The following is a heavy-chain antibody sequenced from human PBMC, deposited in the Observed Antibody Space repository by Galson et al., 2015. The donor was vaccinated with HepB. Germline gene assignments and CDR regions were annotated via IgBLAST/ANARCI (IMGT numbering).Heavy chain of an antibody. CDR1: GFTFSYYA. D-gene: IGHD6-19*01. Sequence: SLRLSCAASGFTFSYYAMALVRQAPGKRLERISAITPSGENTYSAYSMKGRFLISRDNSQNTLFLQMNSLRADDTAIYFCAKVFPEKTDGWYRQALYYFDSWGQGTRVTVSS. CDR3: AKVFPEKTDGWYRQALYYFDS. J-gene: IGHJ4*02. CDR2: ITPSGENT. V-gene: IGHV3-23*01.